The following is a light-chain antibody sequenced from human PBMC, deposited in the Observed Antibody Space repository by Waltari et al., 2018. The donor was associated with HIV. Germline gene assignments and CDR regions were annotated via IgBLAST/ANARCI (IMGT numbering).Light chain of an antibody. V-gene: IGLV2-14*03. Sequence: QSALTQPASVSGSPGQSVTISCTGTASDFGPYNFVSWYQQHPHNVPQLIIYRVTSRPLGVSSRFSGSKSGNTASLTISGLRAEDEALYYCSSHTGNDNLVFGGGTKLTVL. CDR1: ASDFGPYNF. CDR3: SSHTGNDNLV. CDR2: RVT. J-gene: IGLJ2*01.